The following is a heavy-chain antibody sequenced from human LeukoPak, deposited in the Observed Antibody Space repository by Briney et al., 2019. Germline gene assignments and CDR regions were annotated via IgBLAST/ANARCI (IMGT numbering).Heavy chain of an antibody. CDR2: ISAYNGNT. D-gene: IGHD6-19*01. Sequence: ASVKVSCKASGGTFSSYAISWVRQAPGQGLEWMGWISAYNGNTNYAQKLQGRVTMTTDTSTSTAYVELRSLRSDDTAVYYCARESYRGGGWYRRYFDYWGQGTLVTVSS. CDR1: GGTFSSYA. CDR3: ARESYRGGGWYRRYFDY. J-gene: IGHJ4*02. V-gene: IGHV1-18*01.